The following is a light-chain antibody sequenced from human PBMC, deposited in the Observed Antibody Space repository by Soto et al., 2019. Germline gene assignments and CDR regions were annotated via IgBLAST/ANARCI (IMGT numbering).Light chain of an antibody. CDR2: DVS. V-gene: IGLV2-14*03. CDR3: SSYTSSTIGV. CDR1: SSDVGGFNF. J-gene: IGLJ1*01. Sequence: QSVLTQPASVSGSPGQSLTISCTGTSSDVGGFNFVSWYQQHPGKAPKVMIYDVSDRPSGVSNRFSGSKSGNTASLTISGLQAEDEADYYCSSYTSSTIGVFGTGTKLTVL.